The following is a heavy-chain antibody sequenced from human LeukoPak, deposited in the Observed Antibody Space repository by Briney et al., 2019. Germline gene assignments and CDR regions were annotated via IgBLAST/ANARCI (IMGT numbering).Heavy chain of an antibody. CDR2: VYYSGST. J-gene: IGHJ4*02. V-gene: IGHV4-59*01. CDR1: GGSISTYY. Sequence: SETLSLTCTVSGGSISTYYWSWVRQPPGKGLEWTGYVYYSGSTEYNPSLKSRVIISIDTSKIQFSLQLNSMTAADTAVYYCARGRDFWSGYSFDHWGQGTLVTVSS. D-gene: IGHD3-3*01. CDR3: ARGRDFWSGYSFDH.